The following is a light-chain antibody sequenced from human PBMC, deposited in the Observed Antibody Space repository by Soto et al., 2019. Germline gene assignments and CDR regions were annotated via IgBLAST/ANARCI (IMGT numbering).Light chain of an antibody. CDR3: AAWDDSLSAGV. V-gene: IGLV1-51*01. Sequence: QSVMTQPPSVSAAPGQKVTISCSGSSSNIGGNSVSWYQQLPGTAPKLLIYDDNKRPSGIPDRFSGSKSGTSATLGISGLRSEDEADYFCAAWDDSLSAGVFGGGTKLTVL. CDR2: DDN. J-gene: IGLJ3*02. CDR1: SSNIGGNS.